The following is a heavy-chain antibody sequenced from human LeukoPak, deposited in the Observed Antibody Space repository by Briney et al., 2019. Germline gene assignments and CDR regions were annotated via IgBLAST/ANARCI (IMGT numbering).Heavy chain of an antibody. J-gene: IGHJ4*02. CDR1: GGSVSSGSYY. CDR3: ARERRDGYNYDY. Sequence: SETLSLTCTVSGGSVSSGSYYWSWIRQPPGKGLEWTGYIYYSGSTNYNPSLKSRVTISVDTSKNQFSLKLSSVTAADTAVYYCARERRDGYNYDYWGQGTLVTVSS. D-gene: IGHD5-24*01. CDR2: IYYSGST. V-gene: IGHV4-61*01.